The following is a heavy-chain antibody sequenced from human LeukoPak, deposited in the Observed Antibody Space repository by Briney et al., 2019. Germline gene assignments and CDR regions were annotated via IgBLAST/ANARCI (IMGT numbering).Heavy chain of an antibody. V-gene: IGHV4-30-4*01. CDR3: ARDRKLSRGGNWLDP. Sequence: SETLSLTCTVSGGSIGSGDYYWSWIRQSPGKGLEWIGNIYYSEITYYNPSLESRLTISITTSKNQFSLKLSSVTAADTAVYYCARDRKLSRGGNWLDPWGQGTLVTVSS. J-gene: IGHJ5*02. CDR1: GGSIGSGDYY. CDR2: IYYSEIT. D-gene: IGHD1-7*01.